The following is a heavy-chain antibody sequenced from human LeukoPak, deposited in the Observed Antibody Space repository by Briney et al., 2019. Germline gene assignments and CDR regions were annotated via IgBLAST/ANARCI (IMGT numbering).Heavy chain of an antibody. V-gene: IGHV3-30*04. D-gene: IGHD2-21*01. CDR3: AREFLFGPLDY. Sequence: PGGSLRLSCAASGFTFNNYPMHWVRQAPGKGLEWVAVIAYDGSYKHYADSVQGRFTISRDNSKNTMYLQMNSLRREDTAVYFCAREFLFGPLDYWGQGTLVTVSP. J-gene: IGHJ4*02. CDR2: IAYDGSYK. CDR1: GFTFNNYP.